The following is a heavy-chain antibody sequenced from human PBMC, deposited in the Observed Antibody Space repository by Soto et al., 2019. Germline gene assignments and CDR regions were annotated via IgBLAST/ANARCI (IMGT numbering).Heavy chain of an antibody. J-gene: IGHJ4*02. D-gene: IGHD3-10*01. Sequence: SETLSLTCTVSGGSVSSGGYYWSWIRQPPGKRLEWIGYIYDSGSTNYNPSLKSRVTISVDTSKNQFSLKLSSVTAADTAVYYCARTYYYYGSGFYFDYWGQGTLVTVSS. CDR3: ARTYYYYGSGFYFDY. V-gene: IGHV4-61*08. CDR1: GGSVSSGGYY. CDR2: IYDSGST.